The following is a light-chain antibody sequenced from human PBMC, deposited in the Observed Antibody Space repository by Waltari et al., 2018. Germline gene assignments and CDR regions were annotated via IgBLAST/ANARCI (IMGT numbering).Light chain of an antibody. CDR2: GTS. CDR1: QSVSSN. V-gene: IGKV3-15*01. Sequence: EIVMTQSPATLSVSPGERATLSCRASQSVSSNLAWYQQKPGQAPRLLIYGTSTRATGISARFSGSGSGTEFTLTISSLQSEDFAVYYCQQYNNGGTFGPGTKLEIK. CDR3: QQYNNGGT. J-gene: IGKJ2*02.